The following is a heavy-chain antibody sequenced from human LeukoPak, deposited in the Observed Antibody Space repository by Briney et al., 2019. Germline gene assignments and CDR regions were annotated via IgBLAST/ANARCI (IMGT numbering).Heavy chain of an antibody. CDR1: GGSFSGYY. Sequence: SETLSLTCAVYGGSFSGYYWSWIRQPPGKGLEWIGEINHSGSTNYDPSLKSRVTISVDTSKNQFSQKLSSVTAADTAVYYCARVLGYYDSSGPLDYWGQGTLVTVSS. V-gene: IGHV4-34*01. CDR2: INHSGST. CDR3: ARVLGYYDSSGPLDY. J-gene: IGHJ4*02. D-gene: IGHD3-22*01.